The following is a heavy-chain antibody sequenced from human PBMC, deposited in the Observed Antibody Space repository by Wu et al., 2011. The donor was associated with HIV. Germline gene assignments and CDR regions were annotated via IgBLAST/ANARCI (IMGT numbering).Heavy chain of an antibody. CDR1: GGTLGNYA. D-gene: IGHD4-17*01. Sequence: QVQLEQSGAEVKKPGSSVKVSCKASGGTLGNYAVNWVRQAPGQGLEWMGGIIPIFGKPKYAQSFQDKVTISTDTTTSTDYLELSGLRSEDTAVYYCARGKRATATSFDYWGPGTLVTVSP. CDR2: IIPIFGKP. V-gene: IGHV1-69*05. J-gene: IGHJ4*02. CDR3: ARGKRATATSFDY.